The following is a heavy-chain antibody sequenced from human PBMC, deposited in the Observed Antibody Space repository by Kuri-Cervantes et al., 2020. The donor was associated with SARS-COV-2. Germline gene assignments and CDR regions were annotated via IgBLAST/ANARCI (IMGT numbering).Heavy chain of an antibody. J-gene: IGHJ4*02. CDR2: ISSSSNGYI. CDR3: ARDWGPTDY. D-gene: IGHD3-16*01. Sequence: GGSLRLSCAASGFTVSSNYMSWVRQAPGKGLEWVSSISSSSNGYIYYADSVKGRFTVSRDNAKDSLYLQMNSLRTEDTAVYYCARDWGPTDYWGQGTLVTVSS. V-gene: IGHV3-21*01. CDR1: GFTVSSNY.